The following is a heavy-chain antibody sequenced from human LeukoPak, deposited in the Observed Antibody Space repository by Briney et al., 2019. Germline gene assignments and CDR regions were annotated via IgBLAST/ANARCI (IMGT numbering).Heavy chain of an antibody. CDR2: ISAYNGNT. V-gene: IGHV1-18*01. CDR1: GYTFTNFG. J-gene: IGHJ4*02. Sequence: GASVKVSCKASGYTFTNFGISWVRQAPGQGLEWMGWISAYNGNTNYAQRLQGRVTMTTDTSTSTAYMELRSLRSEDTAVYYCARDPIGSRWPYYFDYWGREPWSPSPQ. D-gene: IGHD6-13*01. CDR3: ARDPIGSRWPYYFDY.